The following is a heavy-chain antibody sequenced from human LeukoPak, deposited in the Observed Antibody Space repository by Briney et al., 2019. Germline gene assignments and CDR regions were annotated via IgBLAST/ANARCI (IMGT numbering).Heavy chain of an antibody. CDR2: IYSSGGT. J-gene: IGHJ6*02. V-gene: IGHV4-4*07. Sequence: SETLSLPCTVSCASLSSHYWGWVRQPAGKGLEWIGRIYSSGGTKYNPSLKSRVIISGDTSKNQFSLKLSSVTAADTAVYYCARGIWALSRYYYGLDVWGQGTTVTVSS. D-gene: IGHD2-21*01. CDR1: CASLSSHY. CDR3: ARGIWALSRYYYGLDV.